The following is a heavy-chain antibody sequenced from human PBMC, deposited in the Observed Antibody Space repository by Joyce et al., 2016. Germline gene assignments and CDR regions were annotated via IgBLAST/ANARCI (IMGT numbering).Heavy chain of an antibody. CDR3: AKVRGAYRYYYFDY. V-gene: IGHV3-9*01. Sequence: EVQLVESGGGVVQPGRSLRLSCAASGFSFEDYAVHWVRQVPGKGLGWVSGIIWNGGIIGYVDSVKGRFTVSRDNAKNSLFLQMDSLRPEDTALYYCAKVRGAYRYYYFDYWGQGALVTVSS. CDR2: IIWNGGII. CDR1: GFSFEDYA. J-gene: IGHJ4*02. D-gene: IGHD3-16*02.